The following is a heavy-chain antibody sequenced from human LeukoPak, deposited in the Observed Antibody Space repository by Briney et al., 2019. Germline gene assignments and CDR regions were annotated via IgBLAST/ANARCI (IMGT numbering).Heavy chain of an antibody. J-gene: IGHJ1*01. CDR1: GYTFTNYG. V-gene: IGHV1-18*01. CDR3: ARAAYCGGDCSKYFQH. Sequence: GASVKVSCKASGYTFTNYGISWVRQAPGQGLEWMGWITAYNGNTNYAPKLQGRVTIPTDTSTSTAYMELRSLRSDDTAVYYCARAAYCGGDCSKYFQHWGQGTLVTVSS. CDR2: ITAYNGNT. D-gene: IGHD2-21*02.